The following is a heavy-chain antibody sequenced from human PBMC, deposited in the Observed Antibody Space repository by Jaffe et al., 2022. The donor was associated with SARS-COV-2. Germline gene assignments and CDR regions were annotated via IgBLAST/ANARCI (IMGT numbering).Heavy chain of an antibody. D-gene: IGHD4-17*01. V-gene: IGHV4-59*01. CDR1: GGSISSYY. Sequence: QVQLQESGPGLVKPSETLSLTCTVSGGSISSYYWSWIRQPPGKGLEWIGYIYYSGSTNYNPSLKSRVTISVDTSKNQFSLKLSSVTAADTAVYYCARDDYGGNGGPFDYWGQGTLVTVSS. J-gene: IGHJ4*02. CDR2: IYYSGST. CDR3: ARDDYGGNGGPFDY.